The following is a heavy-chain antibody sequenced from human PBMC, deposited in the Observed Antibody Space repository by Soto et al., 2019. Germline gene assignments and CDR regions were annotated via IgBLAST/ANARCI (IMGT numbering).Heavy chain of an antibody. J-gene: IGHJ4*02. Sequence: SETLSLTCAVYGGSFSGYYWSWIRQPPGKGLEWIGEINHSGSTNYNPSLKSRVTISVDTSKNQFSLKLSSVTAADTAVYYCAKDEPASGSYDYWGQGTLVTVSS. CDR3: AKDEPASGSYDY. V-gene: IGHV4-34*01. CDR2: INHSGST. CDR1: GGSFSGYY. D-gene: IGHD1-26*01.